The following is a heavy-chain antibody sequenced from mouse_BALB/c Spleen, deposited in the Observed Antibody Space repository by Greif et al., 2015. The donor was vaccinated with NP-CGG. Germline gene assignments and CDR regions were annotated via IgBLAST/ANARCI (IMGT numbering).Heavy chain of an antibody. V-gene: IGHV1S81*02. CDR1: GDTFTSYW. D-gene: IGHD4-1*01. CDR2: INPSNGRT. J-gene: IGHJ4*01. Sequence: QVQLQQPGAELVKPGASVKLSCKASGDTFTSYWMHWVKQRPGQGLEWIGEINPSNGRTNYNEKFKSKATLTVDKSSSTAYMQLSSLTSEDSAVYYCARSRLTGYAMDYWGQGTSVTVSS. CDR3: ARSRLTGYAMDY.